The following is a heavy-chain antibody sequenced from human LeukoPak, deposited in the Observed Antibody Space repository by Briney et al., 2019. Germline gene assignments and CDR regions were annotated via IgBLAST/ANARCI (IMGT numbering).Heavy chain of an antibody. D-gene: IGHD3-16*01. Sequence: GGSLRLSCAASGFTFSSYAMSWVRQAPGKGLEWGSAISGSGGSTYYADSVEGRFTISRDNSKNTLYLQMNRLRAEDTAVYYCAKDLGVNYYYYYMDVWGKGTTVTVSS. CDR3: AKDLGVNYYYYYMDV. CDR1: GFTFSSYA. J-gene: IGHJ6*03. V-gene: IGHV3-23*01. CDR2: ISGSGGST.